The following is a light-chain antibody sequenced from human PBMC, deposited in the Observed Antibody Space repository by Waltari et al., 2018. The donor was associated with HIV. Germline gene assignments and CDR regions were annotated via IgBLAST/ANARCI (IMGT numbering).Light chain of an antibody. CDR3: AAWDDSLNGRI. J-gene: IGLJ2*01. CDR2: RNN. V-gene: IGLV1-44*01. CDR1: SSNIGSTS. Sequence: QSVLTQPPSASGTPGQRVTISCSGSSSNIGSTSVYWYQQLPGMAPKLLIYRNNQRPSGVPDRFSGSKSGTSASLAISGLQSEDEAHYYCAAWDDSLNGRIFGGGTKLTVL.